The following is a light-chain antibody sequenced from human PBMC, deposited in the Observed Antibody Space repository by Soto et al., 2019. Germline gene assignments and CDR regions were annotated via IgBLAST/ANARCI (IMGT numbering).Light chain of an antibody. CDR3: QPYGSSPLT. J-gene: IGKJ4*01. CDR2: GAS. V-gene: IGKV3-20*01. CDR1: QSVSSSY. Sequence: EIVLTQSPGTLSLSPGERATLSCRASQSVSSSYLAWYQQKPGQAPRLLIYGASSRANGIPDRFRGSGSGIDFTLTISRLEPEDFEVYYCQPYGSSPLTFGGGTKVEIK.